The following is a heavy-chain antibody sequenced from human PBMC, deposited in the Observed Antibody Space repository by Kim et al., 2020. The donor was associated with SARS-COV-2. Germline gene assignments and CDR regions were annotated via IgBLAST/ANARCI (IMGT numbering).Heavy chain of an antibody. D-gene: IGHD3-9*01. CDR1: GGSISSSNW. V-gene: IGHV4-4*02. CDR3: ARGPYYDILTGYWNPNYFDY. CDR2: IYHSGST. J-gene: IGHJ4*02. Sequence: SETLSLTCAVSGGSISSSNWWSCVRQPPGKGLEWIGEIYHSGSTNYNPSLKSRVTISVDKSKNQFSLKLSSVTAADTAVYYCARGPYYDILTGYWNPNYFDYWGQGNLVTVSS.